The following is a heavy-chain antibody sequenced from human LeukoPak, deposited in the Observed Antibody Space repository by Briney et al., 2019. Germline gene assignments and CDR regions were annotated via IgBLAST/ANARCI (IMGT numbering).Heavy chain of an antibody. CDR1: GGSFSGYY. V-gene: IGHV4-34*01. CDR3: AREGVLKSVDY. J-gene: IGHJ4*02. D-gene: IGHD3-16*01. Sequence: SETLSLTCAVYGGSFSGYYWSWIRQPPGKGLEWIGEINHSGSTNYNPSLKSRVTISVDTSKNQFSLRLSSVTAADTAVYYCAREGVLKSVDYWGQGTLVAVSS. CDR2: INHSGST.